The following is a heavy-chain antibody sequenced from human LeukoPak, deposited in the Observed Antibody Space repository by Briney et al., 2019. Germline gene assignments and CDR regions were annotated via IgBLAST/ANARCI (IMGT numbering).Heavy chain of an antibody. J-gene: IGHJ4*02. Sequence: AASVKVSCKASGYTFTSYGISWVRQAPGQGLEWMGWISAYNGNTNYAQKLQGRVTMTTDTSTSTAYMELRSLRSDDTAVYYCARANYDFWSGYQYYFDYWGQGTLVTVSS. CDR1: GYTFTSYG. CDR2: ISAYNGNT. D-gene: IGHD3-3*01. CDR3: ARANYDFWSGYQYYFDY. V-gene: IGHV1-18*01.